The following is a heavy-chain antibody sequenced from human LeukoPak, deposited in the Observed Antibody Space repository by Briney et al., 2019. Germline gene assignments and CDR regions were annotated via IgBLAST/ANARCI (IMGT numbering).Heavy chain of an antibody. Sequence: GGSLRLSCAASGFTLSTYWMSWVRQAPGQGLEWVANIKQDGSEKYYVDSVKGRFTISRDNAKNSLYLQMNSLRVEDTAVYYCARDRGAFDIWGQGTMVTVSS. CDR3: ARDRGAFDI. V-gene: IGHV3-7*05. J-gene: IGHJ3*02. CDR2: IKQDGSEK. D-gene: IGHD3-10*01. CDR1: GFTLSTYW.